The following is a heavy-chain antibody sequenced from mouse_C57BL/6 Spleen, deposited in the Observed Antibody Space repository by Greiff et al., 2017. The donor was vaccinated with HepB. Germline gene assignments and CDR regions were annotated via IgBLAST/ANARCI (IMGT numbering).Heavy chain of an antibody. Sequence: QVQLKQPGAELVKPGASVKMSCKASGYTFTSYWITWVKQRPGQGLEWIGDIYPGSGSTNYNEKFKSKATLTVDTSSSTAYMQLSSLTSEDSAVYYCAREYLGDSSGRGDYWGQGTSVTVSS. CDR3: AREYLGDSSGRGDY. CDR2: IYPGSGST. J-gene: IGHJ4*01. CDR1: GYTFTSYW. D-gene: IGHD3-2*02. V-gene: IGHV1-55*01.